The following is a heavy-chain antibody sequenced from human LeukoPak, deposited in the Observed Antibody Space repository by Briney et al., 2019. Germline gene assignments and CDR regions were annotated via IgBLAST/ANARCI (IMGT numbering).Heavy chain of an antibody. CDR1: GYTLTELS. CDR3: ATGLRYFVPYAFDI. J-gene: IGHJ3*02. V-gene: IGHV1-24*01. CDR2: FDPEDGET. D-gene: IGHD3-9*01. Sequence: APVKVSCEVSGYTLTELSMHWVRQAPGKGLEWMGGFDPEDGETIYAQKFQGRVTMTEDTSTDTAYMELSSLRSEDTAVYYCATGLRYFVPYAFDIWGQGTMVTVSS.